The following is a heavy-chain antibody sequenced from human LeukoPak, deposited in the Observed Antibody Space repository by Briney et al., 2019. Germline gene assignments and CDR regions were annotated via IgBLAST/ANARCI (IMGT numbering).Heavy chain of an antibody. Sequence: EASVKVSCKASGYTFTGYYMHWVRQAPGQGLEWMGWINPNSGGTNYAQKFQGRVTMTRDTSISTAYMELSRLRSDDTAVYYCARDRGRLRLGLFDYWGQGTLVTVSS. CDR2: INPNSGGT. CDR1: GYTFTGYY. CDR3: ARDRGRLRLGLFDY. J-gene: IGHJ4*02. D-gene: IGHD4-17*01. V-gene: IGHV1-2*02.